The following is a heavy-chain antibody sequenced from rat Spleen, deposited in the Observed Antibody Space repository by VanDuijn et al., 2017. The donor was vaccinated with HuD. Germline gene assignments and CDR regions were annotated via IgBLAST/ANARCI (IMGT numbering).Heavy chain of an antibody. CDR2: IWPGGIT. V-gene: IGHV2-43*01. J-gene: IGHJ3*01. Sequence: VQLKESGPGPVPPSQTWSVTFTVPGFSPTNYHLTRVRQPPGKGLEWLGVIWPGGITAYNPLLKSRLSISRDTSKSQVFLKMNSLQTGDTATYYCATIGSSGFAYWGQGTLVTVSS. D-gene: IGHD1-5*01. CDR1: GFSPTNYH. CDR3: ATIGSSGFAY.